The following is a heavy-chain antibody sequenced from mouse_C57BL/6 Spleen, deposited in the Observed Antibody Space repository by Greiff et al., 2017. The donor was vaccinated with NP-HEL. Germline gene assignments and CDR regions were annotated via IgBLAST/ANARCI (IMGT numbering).Heavy chain of an antibody. D-gene: IGHD2-4*01. CDR2: ISYSGST. CDR3: AREGDYGYYFDY. J-gene: IGHJ2*01. CDR1: GYSITSGYD. Sequence: VQLKESGPGMVKPSQSLSLTCTVTGYSITSGYDWHWIRHFPGNKLEWMGYISYSGSTNYNPSLKSRISITHDTSKNHFFLKLNSVTTEDTATYYCAREGDYGYYFDYWGQGTTLTVSS. V-gene: IGHV3-1*01.